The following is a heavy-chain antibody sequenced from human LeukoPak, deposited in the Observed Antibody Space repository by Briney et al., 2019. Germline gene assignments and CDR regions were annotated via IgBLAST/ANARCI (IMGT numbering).Heavy chain of an antibody. Sequence: ASVKVSCKASGYTFTDFYMHWVRQAPGQGLEWMGWISPNSGGTNYAQRFQGRVALTRDTSISTAYMELSGLRSGDPAVYYCARVAIWGDGYKSAFDYSGQGKLVSASS. D-gene: IGHD5-24*01. CDR2: ISPNSGGT. V-gene: IGHV1-2*02. J-gene: IGHJ4*02. CDR1: GYTFTDFY. CDR3: ARVAIWGDGYKSAFDY.